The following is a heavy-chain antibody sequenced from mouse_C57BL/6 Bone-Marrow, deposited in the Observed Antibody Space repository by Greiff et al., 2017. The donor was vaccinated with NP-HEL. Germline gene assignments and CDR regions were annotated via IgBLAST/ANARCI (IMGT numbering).Heavy chain of an antibody. Sequence: EVQRVESGGGLVKPGGSLKLSCAASGFTFSSYAMSWVRQTPEKRLEWVATISDGGSYTYYPDNVKGRFPISIDHAKNNLYLQMSHLKSEDTAMYYCARDGLLRPLDVWGTGTTVTVSS. CDR3: ARDGLLRPLDV. J-gene: IGHJ1*03. CDR2: ISDGGSYT. V-gene: IGHV5-4*01. D-gene: IGHD1-2*01. CDR1: GFTFSSYA.